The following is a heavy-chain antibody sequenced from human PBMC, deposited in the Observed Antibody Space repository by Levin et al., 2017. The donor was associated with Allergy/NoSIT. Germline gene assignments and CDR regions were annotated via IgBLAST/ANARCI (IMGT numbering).Heavy chain of an antibody. CDR3: AREGLGYYGMDV. CDR1: GFTFSSYG. V-gene: IGHV3-33*01. D-gene: IGHD2-21*01. Sequence: GESLKISCAASGFTFSSYGMHWVRQAPGKGLEWVAVIWYDGSNKYYTDSVKGRFTISRDNSKNMVHLQMNSLRAEDTAVYYCAREGLGYYGMDVWGQGTTVTVSS. J-gene: IGHJ6*02. CDR2: IWYDGSNK.